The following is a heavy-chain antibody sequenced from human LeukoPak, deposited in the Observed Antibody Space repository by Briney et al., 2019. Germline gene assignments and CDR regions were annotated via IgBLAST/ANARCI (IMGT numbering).Heavy chain of an antibody. CDR1: GFTFSSFG. CDR3: AKKRGAAFYNWFDP. CDR2: IRYDGSNK. J-gene: IGHJ5*02. D-gene: IGHD1-26*01. V-gene: IGHV3-30*02. Sequence: GGSLRLSCAASGFTFSSFGMHWVRHAPGKGREWVAYIRYDGSNKNYADSLEGRFTISRDNSKNALYLQIDSLRPEDTAVYYCAKKRGAAFYNWFDPWGQGALVTVSS.